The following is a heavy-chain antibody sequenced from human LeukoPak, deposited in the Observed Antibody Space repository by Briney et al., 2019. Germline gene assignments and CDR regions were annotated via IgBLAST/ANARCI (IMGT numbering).Heavy chain of an antibody. CDR3: VSRTATAPEGFDI. CDR1: GGSISSSSYY. J-gene: IGHJ3*02. D-gene: IGHD2-21*02. CDR2: IYYSGTT. V-gene: IGHV4-39*07. Sequence: SETLSLTCTVSGGSISSSSYYWGWIRQPPGKGLEWIGSIYYSGTTYYNPSLKSRVTISVDTSKNQFSLKLSSVTAADTAVYYCVSRTATAPEGFDIWGQGTMVTVSS.